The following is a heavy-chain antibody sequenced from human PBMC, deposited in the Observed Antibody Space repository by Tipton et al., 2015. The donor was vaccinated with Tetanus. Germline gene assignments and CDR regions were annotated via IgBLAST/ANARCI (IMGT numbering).Heavy chain of an antibody. CDR3: ARANYDFPKKGPFDS. Sequence: TLSLTCTVSGGSVRGGSYYWNWIRHPPGKGLEWIGYISYSGSTNSNYSLKSRITISQDTSNNQFSLKLTSVTAADTAVYYCARANYDFPKKGPFDSWGQGTLVIVSS. V-gene: IGHV4-61*01. CDR1: GGSVRGGSYY. J-gene: IGHJ4*02. CDR2: ISYSGST. D-gene: IGHD3-3*01.